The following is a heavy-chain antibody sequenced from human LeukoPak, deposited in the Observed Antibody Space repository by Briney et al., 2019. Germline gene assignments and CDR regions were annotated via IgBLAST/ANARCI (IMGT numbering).Heavy chain of an antibody. CDR3: ARVNITMVRGVIITSFDY. Sequence: GGSLRLSCAASGFTFSSYWMSWVRQAPGKGLEWVASIRYDGSNKYYADSVKGRFTISRDNSKNTLYLQMNSLRAEDTAVYYCARVNITMVRGVIITSFDYWGQGTLVTVSS. CDR1: GFTFSSYW. V-gene: IGHV3-30*02. D-gene: IGHD3-10*01. CDR2: IRYDGSNK. J-gene: IGHJ4*02.